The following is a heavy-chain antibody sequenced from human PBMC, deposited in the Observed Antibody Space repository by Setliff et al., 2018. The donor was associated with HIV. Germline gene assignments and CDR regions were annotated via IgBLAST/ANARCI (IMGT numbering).Heavy chain of an antibody. Sequence: GSLRLSCAVSGFTFRQAWMSWVRQAPGKGLEWVGRIKSKTDGGATAYAAPVEGRFIISRDDSQKMVYLQMNSLKTEDTATYYCATEGALDIWGQGTMVTVSS. V-gene: IGHV3-15*01. CDR1: GFTFRQAW. J-gene: IGHJ3*02. CDR3: ATEGALDI. CDR2: IKSKTDGGAT.